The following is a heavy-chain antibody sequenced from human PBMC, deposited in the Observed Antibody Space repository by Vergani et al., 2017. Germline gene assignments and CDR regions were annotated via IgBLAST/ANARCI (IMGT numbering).Heavy chain of an antibody. CDR3: ARGVVGYSSSWDWFDP. CDR1: GYTFTGYY. J-gene: IGHJ5*02. CDR2: INPNSGGT. V-gene: IGHV1-2*02. D-gene: IGHD6-13*01. Sequence: QVQLVQSGAEVKKPGASVKVSCKASGYTFTGYYMHWVRQAPGQGLEWMGWINPNSGGTNYAQKFQGRVTMTRDTSTSTVYMELSSLRSEDTAVYYCARGVVGYSSSWDWFDPWGQGTLVTVSS.